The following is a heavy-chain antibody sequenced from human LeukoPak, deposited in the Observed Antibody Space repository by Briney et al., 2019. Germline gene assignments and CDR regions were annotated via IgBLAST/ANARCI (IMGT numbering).Heavy chain of an antibody. V-gene: IGHV1-18*01. Sequence: ASVKVSCKASGYTFTCYGISWVRQAPGQGLEWMGWISAYNGNTNYAQKLQGRVTMTTDTSTSTAYMELRSLRSDDTAVYYCARSGRRGRWFAASYSFDYWGQGTLVTVSS. D-gene: IGHD3-10*01. CDR1: GYTFTCYG. CDR2: ISAYNGNT. CDR3: ARSGRRGRWFAASYSFDY. J-gene: IGHJ4*02.